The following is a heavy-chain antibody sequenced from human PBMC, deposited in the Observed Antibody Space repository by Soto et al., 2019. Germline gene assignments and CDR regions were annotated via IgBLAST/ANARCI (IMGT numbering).Heavy chain of an antibody. D-gene: IGHD2-15*01. J-gene: IGHJ4*02. V-gene: IGHV3-23*01. Sequence: PGGSLRLSCAASGFTFSSYAMSWVRQAPGKGLEWVSAISGSGGSTYYADSVKGRFTISRDNSKNTLYLQMNSLRAEDTAVYYCAKGAGDCSGGSCYWYDFDYWGQGTLVTVSS. CDR2: ISGSGGST. CDR1: GFTFSSYA. CDR3: AKGAGDCSGGSCYWYDFDY.